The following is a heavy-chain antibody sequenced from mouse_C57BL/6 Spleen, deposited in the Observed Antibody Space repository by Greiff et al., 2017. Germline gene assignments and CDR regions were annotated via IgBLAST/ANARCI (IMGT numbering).Heavy chain of an antibody. CDR3: AAPTGTPYYYCDY. Sequence: VQLQQPGAELVKPGASVKLSCKASGYTFTSYWMQWVNQRPGQGLEWIGEIDPSDSYTNYNQKFKGKATLTVDTSSSTAYMQLSSLTSEDSAVYYCAAPTGTPYYYCDYWGQGTTLTVSS. CDR1: GYTFTSYW. CDR2: IDPSDSYT. D-gene: IGHD4-1*02. J-gene: IGHJ2*01. V-gene: IGHV1-50*01.